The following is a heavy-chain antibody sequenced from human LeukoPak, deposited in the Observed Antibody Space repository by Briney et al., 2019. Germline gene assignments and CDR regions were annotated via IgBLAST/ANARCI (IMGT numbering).Heavy chain of an antibody. J-gene: IGHJ3*02. D-gene: IGHD3-22*01. Sequence: PGGSLRLSCAASGFTFSSYWMSWVRQAPGKGLEWVANIKQDGSEKYYVDSVKGRFTISRDNAKNSLYLQMNSLRAEDTAVYYCARWGYDTMIAQKAAFDIWGQGTMVTVSS. CDR2: IKQDGSEK. V-gene: IGHV3-7*01. CDR1: GFTFSSYW. CDR3: ARWGYDTMIAQKAAFDI.